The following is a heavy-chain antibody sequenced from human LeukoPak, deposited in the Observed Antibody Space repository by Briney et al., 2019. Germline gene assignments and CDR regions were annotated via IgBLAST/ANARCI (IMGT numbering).Heavy chain of an antibody. CDR1: GFTFSNYA. CDR2: ISSGGTYE. V-gene: IGHV3-30*01. CDR3: ARDSTYYYDSGSSGPHYFDN. Sequence: GKSLRLSCAASGFTFSNYAMHWVRQAPGKGLEWVSLISSGGTYEYYADSVKGRFTISRDNSKNTLYLQLNSLRAEDTAVYYCARDSTYYYDSGSSGPHYFDNWGQETLVTVSS. D-gene: IGHD3-10*01. J-gene: IGHJ4*02.